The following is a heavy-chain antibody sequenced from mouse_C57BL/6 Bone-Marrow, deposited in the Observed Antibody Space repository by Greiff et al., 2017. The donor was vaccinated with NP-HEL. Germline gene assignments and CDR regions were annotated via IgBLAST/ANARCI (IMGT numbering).Heavy chain of an antibody. CDR2: ISSGGSYT. D-gene: IGHD1-1*01. J-gene: IGHJ3*01. V-gene: IGHV5-6*01. CDR3: ARQGITTVVAPTAY. Sequence: EVHLVESGGDLVKPGGSLKLSCAASGFTFSSYGMSWVRQTPDKRLEWVATISSGGSYTYYPDSVKGRFTISRDNAKNTLYLQMSSLKSEDTAMYYCARQGITTVVAPTAYWGQGTLVTVSA. CDR1: GFTFSSYG.